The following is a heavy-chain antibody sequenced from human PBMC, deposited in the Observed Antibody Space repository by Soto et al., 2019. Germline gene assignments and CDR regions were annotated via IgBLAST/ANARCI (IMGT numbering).Heavy chain of an antibody. Sequence: SETLSLTCAVYGGSFSGYYWSWIRQPPGKGLEWIGEINHSGSTNYNPSLKSRVTISVDTSKNQFSLKLSSVTAADTAVYYCASRAITMVRGVIPPNWFAPWGHGTLVPVSA. J-gene: IGHJ5*02. V-gene: IGHV4-34*01. CDR1: GGSFSGYY. CDR2: INHSGST. CDR3: ASRAITMVRGVIPPNWFAP. D-gene: IGHD3-10*01.